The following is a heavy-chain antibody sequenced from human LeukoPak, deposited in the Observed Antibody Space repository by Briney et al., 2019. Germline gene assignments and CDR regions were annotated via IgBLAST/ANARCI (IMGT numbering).Heavy chain of an antibody. CDR3: ASLYSSSWYGRQRTGY. CDR2: ISSSSSYI. D-gene: IGHD6-13*01. V-gene: IGHV3-21*01. CDR1: GFTFNYAW. Sequence: KAGGSLRLSCAASGFTFNYAWMSWVRQAPGKGLEWVSSISSSSSYIYYADSVKGRFTISRDNAKNSLYLQMNSLRAEDTAVYYCASLYSSSWYGRQRTGYWGQGTLVTVSS. J-gene: IGHJ4*02.